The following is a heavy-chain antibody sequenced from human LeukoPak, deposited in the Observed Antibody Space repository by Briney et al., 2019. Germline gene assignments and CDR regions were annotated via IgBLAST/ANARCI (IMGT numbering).Heavy chain of an antibody. V-gene: IGHV3-7*03. CDR3: AGSDYGDYGRDRGCDY. CDR1: GFTFSSYW. D-gene: IGHD4-17*01. J-gene: IGHJ4*02. Sequence: PGGSLRLSCAGSGFTFSSYWMSWVRQAPGKGLEWVANIKQDGSEKYYVDSVKGRFTISRDNAKNSLHLQMNSLRSEDTAVYYCAGSDYGDYGRDRGCDYWGQGTLVTVSS. CDR2: IKQDGSEK.